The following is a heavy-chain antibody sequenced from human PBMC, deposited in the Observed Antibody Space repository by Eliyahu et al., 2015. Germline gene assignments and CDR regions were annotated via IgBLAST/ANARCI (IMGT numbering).Heavy chain of an antibody. V-gene: IGHV4-4*02. Sequence: QVQLQESGPRLMKPSGTLSLTCAVSGASINSSNWWSWVRQPPGKGLEWIGESYHDGNSNYNSALESRVTISVDKSKNEFSLNLNSVTAADTAEYYCATRSASHQENYILGVWGQGTTVTVSS. CDR3: ATRSASHQENYILGV. J-gene: IGHJ6*02. CDR1: GASINSSNW. CDR2: SYHDGNS. D-gene: IGHD2-2*01.